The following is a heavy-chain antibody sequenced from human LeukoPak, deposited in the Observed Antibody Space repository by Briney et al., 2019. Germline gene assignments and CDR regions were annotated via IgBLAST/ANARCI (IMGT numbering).Heavy chain of an antibody. CDR3: ARKGLADNWFDP. J-gene: IGHJ5*02. CDR2: ISYDGSNK. V-gene: IGHV3-30*04. CDR1: GFTFSSYA. Sequence: PGRSLRLSCAASGFTFSSYAMHWVRQAPGKGLEWVAVISYDGSNKYYADSVKGRFTISRDNSKNTLYLQMNSLRAEDTAVYYCARKGLADNWFDPWSQGTLVTVSS.